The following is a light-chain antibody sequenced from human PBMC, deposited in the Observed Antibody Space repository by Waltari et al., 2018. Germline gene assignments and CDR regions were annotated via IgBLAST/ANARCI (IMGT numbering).Light chain of an antibody. CDR3: QQYYSLPLT. Sequence: DIVMTQSPDSLAVSLGERAPINCKSRQTVLSSSNNKNYLTWYQQKPGQPPKLLVYWASTRESGVHDRFSGSGSGTDFTLTISSLQAEDVAVYFCQQYYSLPLTFGGGTKVEIK. CDR1: QTVLSSSNNKNY. CDR2: WAS. V-gene: IGKV4-1*01. J-gene: IGKJ4*01.